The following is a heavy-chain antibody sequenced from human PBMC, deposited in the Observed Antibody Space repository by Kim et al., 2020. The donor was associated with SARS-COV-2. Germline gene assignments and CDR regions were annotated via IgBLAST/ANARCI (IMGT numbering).Heavy chain of an antibody. V-gene: IGHV1-46*01. D-gene: IGHD3-10*01. Sequence: ASLKVSCKASGYTFTSYYMHWVRQAPGQGLEWMGIINPSGGSTSYAQKFQGRVTMTRDTSTSTVYMELSSLRSEDTAVYYCARGPLTYYYGSGSYYSRTHAFDIWGQGTMVTVSS. CDR1: GYTFTSYY. CDR3: ARGPLTYYYGSGSYYSRTHAFDI. CDR2: INPSGGST. J-gene: IGHJ3*02.